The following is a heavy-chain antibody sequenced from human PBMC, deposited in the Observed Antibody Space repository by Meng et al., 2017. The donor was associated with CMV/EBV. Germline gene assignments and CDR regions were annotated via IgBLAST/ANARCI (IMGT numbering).Heavy chain of an antibody. CDR3: ATGDYSKYAGTSFPYN. J-gene: IGHJ4*02. D-gene: IGHD4-11*01. V-gene: IGHV1-2*02. Sequence: ASVKVSCKASGYTFTGHYMHWVRQAPGQGLEWMGWINPNSGDTNYAQKSQGRVTMTRDTTIGIVYMELSSLRSDDTALYYCATGDYSKYAGTSFPYNWGQGTLVTVSS. CDR1: GYTFTGHY. CDR2: INPNSGDT.